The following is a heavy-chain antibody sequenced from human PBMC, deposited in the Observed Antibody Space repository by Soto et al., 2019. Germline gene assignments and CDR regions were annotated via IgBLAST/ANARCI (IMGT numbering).Heavy chain of an antibody. D-gene: IGHD2-2*01. Sequence: QLQLQESGSGLVKPSQTLSLTCAVSGGSISSGGYSWSWIRQPPGKGLEWIGYIYHSGSTYYNPSLKSRVTISVDRSKNQFSLQLRSVTAADTAVYYCAIVIPNPYLFDYWGQGTLVTVAS. J-gene: IGHJ4*02. V-gene: IGHV4-30-2*01. CDR1: GGSISSGGYS. CDR2: IYHSGST. CDR3: AIVIPNPYLFDY.